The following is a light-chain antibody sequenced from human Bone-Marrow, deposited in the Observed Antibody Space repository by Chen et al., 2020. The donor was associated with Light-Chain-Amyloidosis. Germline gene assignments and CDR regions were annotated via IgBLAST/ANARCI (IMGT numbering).Light chain of an antibody. V-gene: IGLV9-49*01. CDR2: VGTGGIVG. Sequence: QPVLTQPPSASASLGASVTLSCTLSSANRTYEVDWYQQRPGKGPRFVMRVGTGGIVGSKGEGIPDRFSGSKSGNTASLTVFGLQAEDEADYYCNSYAGGNNFGVFGTGTKVTVL. CDR3: NSYAGGNNFGV. CDR1: SANRTYE. J-gene: IGLJ1*01.